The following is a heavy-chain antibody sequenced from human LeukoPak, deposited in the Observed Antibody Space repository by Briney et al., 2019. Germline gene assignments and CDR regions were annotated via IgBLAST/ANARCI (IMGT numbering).Heavy chain of an antibody. CDR3: ARPLDYGDYVGYDAFDV. J-gene: IGHJ3*01. CDR1: GFTFSSYS. CDR2: ISSSSSTI. Sequence: GGSLRLSCAASGFTFSSYSMNWVRQAPGKGLEWVSYISSSSSTIYYADSVKGRFTISRDNAKNSLYLQMNSLRAEDTAVYYCARPLDYGDYVGYDAFDVWGQGTMVTVSS. V-gene: IGHV3-48*01. D-gene: IGHD4-17*01.